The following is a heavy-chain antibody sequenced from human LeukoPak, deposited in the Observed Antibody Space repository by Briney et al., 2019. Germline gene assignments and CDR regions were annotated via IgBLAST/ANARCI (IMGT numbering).Heavy chain of an antibody. J-gene: IGHJ6*03. CDR3: ALTGDRYYYYYMDV. Sequence: PSETLSLTCTVSGGSISSSSYYWGWIRQPPGKGLEWIGSIYYCGSTYYNPSLKSRVTISVDTSKNQFSLKLSSVTAADTAVYYCALTGDRYYYYYMDVWGKGTTVTVSS. CDR1: GGSISSSSYY. V-gene: IGHV4-39*01. D-gene: IGHD7-27*01. CDR2: IYYCGST.